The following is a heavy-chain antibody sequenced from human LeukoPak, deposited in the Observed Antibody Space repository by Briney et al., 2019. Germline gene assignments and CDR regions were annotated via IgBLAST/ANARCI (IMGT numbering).Heavy chain of an antibody. CDR1: GFTFSGYG. Sequence: GGSLRLSCTASGFTFSGYGMHWVRQAPGKGLEWVAVISNDGNNKYYADSVKGRFTISRDNSKSTLYLQMNSLRAEDTAVYYCARSRGAGPGAYFDYWGQGTLITVSS. D-gene: IGHD6-19*01. CDR2: ISNDGNNK. CDR3: ARSRGAGPGAYFDY. V-gene: IGHV3-30*03. J-gene: IGHJ4*02.